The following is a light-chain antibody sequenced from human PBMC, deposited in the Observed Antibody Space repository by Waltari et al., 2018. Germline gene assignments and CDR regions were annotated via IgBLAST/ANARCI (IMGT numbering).Light chain of an antibody. Sequence: IQMSQSPSSLSASVGDRVTITCRASQGISSYLNWYQQKPGKAPKLLIYYANSLASGVPSRVSGSGTGTEFTLTSSSLQPEDFATYYCQQGNSYPRTFGQGTKVEIK. CDR2: YAN. V-gene: IGKV1-13*02. CDR3: QQGNSYPRT. J-gene: IGKJ1*01. CDR1: QGISSY.